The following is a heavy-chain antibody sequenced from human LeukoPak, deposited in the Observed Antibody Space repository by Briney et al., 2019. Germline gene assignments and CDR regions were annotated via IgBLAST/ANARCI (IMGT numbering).Heavy chain of an antibody. Sequence: PGGSLRLSCAASGFTFSSYAMSWVRQAPGKGLEWVANIEPDGIERNYVVSVKGRFTISRDDAKNSLYLQMNSLGAEDTAVYYCARESTEERPGYWGQGTRVTVSS. CDR2: IEPDGIER. D-gene: IGHD1-1*01. V-gene: IGHV3-7*01. CDR1: GFTFSSYA. J-gene: IGHJ4*02. CDR3: ARESTEERPGY.